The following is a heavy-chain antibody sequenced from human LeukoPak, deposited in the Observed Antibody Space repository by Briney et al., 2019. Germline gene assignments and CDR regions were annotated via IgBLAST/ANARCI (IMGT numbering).Heavy chain of an antibody. D-gene: IGHD6-19*01. CDR3: ARGKYSSGV. CDR2: IKQDGSEQ. Sequence: SGGSLRLSCAPSGFSLSIYWMRWVRQAPGKGVELGAEIKQDGSEQYYVDSVKGRFTITRDNEKNALYVEMNSVRAEDRAVYYCARGKYSSGVWGQGTLVTVSS. V-gene: IGHV3-7*05. CDR1: GFSLSIYW. J-gene: IGHJ4*02.